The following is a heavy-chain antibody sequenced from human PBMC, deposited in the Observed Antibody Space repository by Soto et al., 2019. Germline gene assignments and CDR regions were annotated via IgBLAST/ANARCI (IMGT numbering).Heavy chain of an antibody. D-gene: IGHD3-10*01. Sequence: GGSLRLSCAASGFTFSRDWMHWFRQAPGKGLVWVSRIDSGGRTTTYADSVKGRFTISRDNTKNTLYLQMNGLRAEDTALYYSARWFTYGNFDYFDYWGQGTQVTVSS. CDR2: IDSGGRTT. CDR1: GFTFSRDW. CDR3: ARWFTYGNFDYFDY. V-gene: IGHV3-74*01. J-gene: IGHJ4*02.